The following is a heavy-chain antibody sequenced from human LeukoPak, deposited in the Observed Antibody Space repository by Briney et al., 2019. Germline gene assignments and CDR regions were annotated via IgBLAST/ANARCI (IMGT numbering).Heavy chain of an antibody. V-gene: IGHV3-21*06. CDR3: ARAAGELLPFDYFDY. CDR1: GFTFGRYS. Sequence: MSGGSLRLSCAASGFTFGRYSMNWVRQAPGKGLEWVSSITSSSSYIYYADSVKGRFTISRDNVKNSLYLQMHSLRAEDTAVYYCARAAGELLPFDYFDYWGQGTLVTVSS. J-gene: IGHJ4*02. CDR2: ITSSSSYI. D-gene: IGHD3-10*01.